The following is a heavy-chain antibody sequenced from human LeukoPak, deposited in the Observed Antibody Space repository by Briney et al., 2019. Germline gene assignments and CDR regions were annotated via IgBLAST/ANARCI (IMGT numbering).Heavy chain of an antibody. D-gene: IGHD4-23*01. CDR2: ISYDGSNK. J-gene: IGHJ4*02. Sequence: GRSLRLSCAASGFTFSSYAMHWVRQAPGKGLEWVAVISYDGSNKYYADSVKGRFTISRDNSKNTLYLQMNSLRAEDTAVYYCARDRWVRHIPYFDYWGQGTLVTVSS. CDR3: ARDRWVRHIPYFDY. CDR1: GFTFSSYA. V-gene: IGHV3-30*04.